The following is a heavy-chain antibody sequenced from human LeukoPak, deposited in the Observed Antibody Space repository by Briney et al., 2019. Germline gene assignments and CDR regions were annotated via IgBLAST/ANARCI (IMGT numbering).Heavy chain of an antibody. CDR2: IRYDGNNE. V-gene: IGHV3-30*02. CDR1: GFTFSSYG. D-gene: IGHD2-2*01. J-gene: IGHJ3*01. Sequence: GGSLRLSCAASGFTFSSYGMYWVRQAPGKGLDWVASIRYDGNNEYYADSVKGRFTISRDNSKNTLYLQMNSLRAEDTAVYYCAKLVYAFILWGQGTMVTVSS. CDR3: AKLVYAFIL.